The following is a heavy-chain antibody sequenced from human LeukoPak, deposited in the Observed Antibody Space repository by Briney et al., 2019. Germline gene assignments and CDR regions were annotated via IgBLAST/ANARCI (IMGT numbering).Heavy chain of an antibody. CDR2: IYFNGYT. Sequence: SETLSLTCSVSGGSVRSPDCHWGWVRQPPGRGLQWIATIYFNGYTYYNPSLESRITISVDTSKNQFSLKVTSLTAADTAVYYCAKLDWGSAGSGSFDSWGQGTPVSVSS. J-gene: IGHJ4*02. V-gene: IGHV4-39*01. CDR3: AKLDWGSAGSGSFDS. D-gene: IGHD7-27*01. CDR1: GGSVRSPDCH.